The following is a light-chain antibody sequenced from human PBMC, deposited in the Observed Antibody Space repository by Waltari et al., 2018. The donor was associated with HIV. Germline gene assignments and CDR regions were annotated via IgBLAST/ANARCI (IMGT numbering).Light chain of an antibody. Sequence: QSVLTQPPSVSAAPGQKVTISCPGSSSNLGNNYVSWYQQLPGTAPKLLIYDNNKRPSGIPDRFSGSKSGTSATLGITGLQTGDEADYYCGTWDSSLSAKVVFGGGTKLTVL. CDR1: SSNLGNNY. CDR2: DNN. CDR3: GTWDSSLSAKVV. J-gene: IGLJ2*01. V-gene: IGLV1-51*01.